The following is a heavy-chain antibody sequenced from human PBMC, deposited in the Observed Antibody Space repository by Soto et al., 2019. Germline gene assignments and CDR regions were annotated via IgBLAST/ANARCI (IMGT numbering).Heavy chain of an antibody. CDR2: IYYSGST. J-gene: IGHJ5*02. CDR1: GGSVSRGSYY. D-gene: IGHD1-26*01. Sequence: SETLSLTCTGSGGSVSRGSYYWSWIRQAPGKGLEWIGYIYYSGSTNYNPSLKSRVTISVDTSKNQFSLKLSSVTAADTTVYYCARGGIVGAGVWFDPWGQGTLVTVSS. CDR3: ARGGIVGAGVWFDP. V-gene: IGHV4-61*01.